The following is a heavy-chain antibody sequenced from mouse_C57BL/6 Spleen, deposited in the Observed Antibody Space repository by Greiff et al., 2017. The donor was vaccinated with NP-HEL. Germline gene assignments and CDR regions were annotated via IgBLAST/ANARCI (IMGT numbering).Heavy chain of an antibody. J-gene: IGHJ3*01. CDR1: GYTFTSYW. D-gene: IGHD1-1*01. V-gene: IGHV1-55*01. CDR3: ARDYYGSSYGWFAY. Sequence: VQLQQPGAELVKPGASVKMSCKASGYTFTSYWITWVKQRPGQGLEWIGGIYPGSGSTNYNEKFKSKATLTVDTSSSTAYMQLSSLTSEDSAVYYCARDYYGSSYGWFAYWGQGTLVTVSA. CDR2: IYPGSGST.